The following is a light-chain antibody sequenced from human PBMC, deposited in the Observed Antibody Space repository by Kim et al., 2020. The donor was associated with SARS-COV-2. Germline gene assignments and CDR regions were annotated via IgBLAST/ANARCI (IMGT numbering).Light chain of an antibody. Sequence: GQSVTISCTGTSSDVGGYNYVSWYQQHPGKAPKLMIYDVSKRPSGVPDRFSGSKSGNTASLTIYGLQAEDEADYYCCSYAGSYTWVFGGGTKVTVL. J-gene: IGLJ3*02. CDR2: DVS. CDR1: SSDVGGYNY. V-gene: IGLV2-11*01. CDR3: CSYAGSYTWV.